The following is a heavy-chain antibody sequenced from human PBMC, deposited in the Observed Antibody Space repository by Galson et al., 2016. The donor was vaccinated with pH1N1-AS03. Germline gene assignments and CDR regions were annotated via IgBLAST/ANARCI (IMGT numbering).Heavy chain of an antibody. CDR2: INTDSGVT. CDR3: ARDPRGPCTSATCPTTYYFGMDV. Sequence: SVKVSCKASVYIFTGFYVHWVRQAPGQGLEWMGWINTDSGVTNYAQKFEAWVTMTRDTSVSTAYMELYGLKSDDTAVYYCARDPRGPCTSATCPTTYYFGMDVWGQGTTVIVSS. J-gene: IGHJ6*02. V-gene: IGHV1-2*04. CDR1: VYIFTGFY. D-gene: IGHD2-2*01.